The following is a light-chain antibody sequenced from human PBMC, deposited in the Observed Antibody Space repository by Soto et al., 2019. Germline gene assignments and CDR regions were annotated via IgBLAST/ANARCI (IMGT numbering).Light chain of an antibody. V-gene: IGKV3-20*01. CDR3: QQYATFPVT. CDR1: QRVSGNY. J-gene: IGKJ3*01. CDR2: GSS. Sequence: EIVLTQFPGTLSLSPGDSAALSCRASQRVSGNYLAWYQQRPGRAPRLLFYGSSSRTTGIPDRFSGSGSGTDFTLNITRVEPEDLAVYYCQQYATFPVTFGPGTKVEIK.